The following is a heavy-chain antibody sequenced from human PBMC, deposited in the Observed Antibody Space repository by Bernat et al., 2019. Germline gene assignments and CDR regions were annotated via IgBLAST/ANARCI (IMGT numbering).Heavy chain of an antibody. Sequence: QVQLVESGGGVVQPGRSLRLSCAASGFTFSSYGMHWVRQAPGKGLEWVAVISYDGSNKYYADSVKGRFTISRDNSKNTLYLQMNSLRAEDTAVYYCAKDTYYYDSSGYWWYFDLWGRGTLVTVSS. V-gene: IGHV3-30*18. J-gene: IGHJ2*01. CDR3: AKDTYYYDSSGYWWYFDL. CDR2: ISYDGSNK. D-gene: IGHD3-22*01. CDR1: GFTFSSYG.